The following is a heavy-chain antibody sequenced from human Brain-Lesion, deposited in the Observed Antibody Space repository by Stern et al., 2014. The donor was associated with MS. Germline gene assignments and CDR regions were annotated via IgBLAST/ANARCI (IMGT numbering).Heavy chain of an antibody. CDR3: AHRRPHYASWDNGDFDY. CDR1: GFSLRTDAVG. D-gene: IGHD3-3*01. CDR2: IYWDNDK. J-gene: IGHJ4*02. V-gene: IGHV2-5*02. Sequence: QVTLRESGPALVTPTQTLTLTCTFSGFSLRTDAVGVGWVRQPPGQALEXLALIYWDNDKRYSPSLRSRLTITKDTSRNQVVLTMTNMDPVDTATYYCAHRRPHYASWDNGDFDYWGQGALVTVSS.